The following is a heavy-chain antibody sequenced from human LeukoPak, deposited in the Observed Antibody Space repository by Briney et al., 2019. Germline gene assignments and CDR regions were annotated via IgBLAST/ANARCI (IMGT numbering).Heavy chain of an antibody. V-gene: IGHV4-59*08. D-gene: IGHD5-24*01. CDR3: ARLEKNWFDP. CDR2: IYYSGST. J-gene: IGHJ5*02. CDR1: GGSISSYY. Sequence: DPSETLSLTCTVSGGSISSYYWSWIRQPPGKGLGWIGYIYYSGSTNYNPSLKSRVTISVDTSKNQFSLKLSSVTAADTAVYYCARLEKNWFDPWGQGTLVTVSS.